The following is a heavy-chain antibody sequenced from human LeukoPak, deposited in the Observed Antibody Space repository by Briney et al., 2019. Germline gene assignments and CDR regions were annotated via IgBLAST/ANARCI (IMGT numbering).Heavy chain of an antibody. J-gene: IGHJ5*02. D-gene: IGHD4-11*01. Sequence: ASVKVSCKASGYTFTSYDINWVRQATGQGLEWMGWMNPNSSNTGYAQKFQGRVTITRNTSISTAYMELSSLRSEDTAVYYCARELQFPNCFDPWGQGTLVTVSS. V-gene: IGHV1-8*03. CDR1: GYTFTSYD. CDR3: ARELQFPNCFDP. CDR2: MNPNSSNT.